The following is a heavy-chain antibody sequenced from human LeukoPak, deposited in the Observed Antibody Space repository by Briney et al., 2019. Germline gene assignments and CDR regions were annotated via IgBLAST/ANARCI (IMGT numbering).Heavy chain of an antibody. Sequence: PGGSLRLSCAASGFTFSTYGMHWVRQARGKGLECVAGIWEDGSNIYYADSVKGRFIISRDNSKNTLYLQMNSLRAEDTAVYYCARAGYNSGWYEYWGQGTLVTVSS. CDR1: GFTFSTYG. V-gene: IGHV3-33*01. D-gene: IGHD6-19*01. J-gene: IGHJ4*02. CDR2: IWEDGSNI. CDR3: ARAGYNSGWYEY.